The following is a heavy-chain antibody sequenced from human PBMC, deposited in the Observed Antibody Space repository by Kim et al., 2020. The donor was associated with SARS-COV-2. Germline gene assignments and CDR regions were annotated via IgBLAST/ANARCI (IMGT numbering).Heavy chain of an antibody. CDR2: IIPIFGTA. D-gene: IGHD5-18*01. V-gene: IGHV1-69*13. CDR1: GGTFSSYA. CDR3: ASPRYSYGYSSFDY. Sequence: SVKVSCKASGGTFSSYAISWVRQAPGQGLEWMGGIIPIFGTANYAQKFQGRVTITADESTSTAYMELSSLRSEDTAVYYCASPRYSYGYSSFDYWGQGTLVTVSS. J-gene: IGHJ4*02.